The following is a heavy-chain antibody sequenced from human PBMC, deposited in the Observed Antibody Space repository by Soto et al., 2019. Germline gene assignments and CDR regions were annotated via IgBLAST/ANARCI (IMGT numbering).Heavy chain of an antibody. CDR2: INHSGST. Sequence: SETLSLTCAVYGGSFSGYYWSWIRQPPGKGLEWIGEINHSGSTNYNPSLKSRVTISVDTSKNQFSLKLSSVTAADTAVYYCARGTSFPVFGWFDHWAQGTLVTVSS. CDR3: ARGTSFPVFGWFDH. D-gene: IGHD3-3*01. J-gene: IGHJ5*02. CDR1: GGSFSGYY. V-gene: IGHV4-34*01.